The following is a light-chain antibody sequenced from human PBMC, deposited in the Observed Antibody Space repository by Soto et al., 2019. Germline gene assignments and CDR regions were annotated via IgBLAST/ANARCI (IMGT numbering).Light chain of an antibody. CDR3: AACDDIRNGHVV. V-gene: IGLV1-44*01. J-gene: IGLJ2*01. CDR2: SNN. Sequence: QSVLTQPPSASGTPGQRVTISCSGSSSNLGSNTVNWYQQLPGTAPKLLIYSNNQRPSGVPDRFSGSKSGTSASLAISGLQSEDEADYYCAACDDIRNGHVVFGGGTKLTVL. CDR1: SSNLGSNT.